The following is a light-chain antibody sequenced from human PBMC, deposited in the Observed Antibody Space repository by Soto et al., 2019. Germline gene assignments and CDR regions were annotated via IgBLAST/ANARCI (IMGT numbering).Light chain of an antibody. V-gene: IGKV3-11*01. CDR3: KQRSSLPSLT. Sequence: EIVLTQSPATLSLSPGERATLSCRASQSVSSYLAWYQQNPGQAPRLLIYGASNRATGIPDRVSGSGSGTAFTLTITRLVSEDVAVYYCKQRSSLPSLTFGGGTKVEIK. J-gene: IGKJ4*01. CDR2: GAS. CDR1: QSVSSY.